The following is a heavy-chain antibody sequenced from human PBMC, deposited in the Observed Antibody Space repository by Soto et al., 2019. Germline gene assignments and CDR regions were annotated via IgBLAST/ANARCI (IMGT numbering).Heavy chain of an antibody. CDR1: GFTFTSSA. Sequence: GASVKLSCKASGFTFTSSAMQWVRQARGQRLEWIGWIVVGSGNTNYAQKFQERVTITRDMSTSTAYMELSSLRSEDTAVYYCAAGPWRYFDWLQPWGQGTLVTVSS. CDR2: IVVGSGNT. V-gene: IGHV1-58*02. D-gene: IGHD3-9*01. J-gene: IGHJ5*02. CDR3: AAGPWRYFDWLQP.